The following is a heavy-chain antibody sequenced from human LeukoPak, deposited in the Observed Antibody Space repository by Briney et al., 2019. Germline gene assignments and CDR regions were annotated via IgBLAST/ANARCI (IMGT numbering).Heavy chain of an antibody. J-gene: IGHJ3*02. CDR3: ARDLMVRGVIIYAFDI. CDR1: GYTFTGYY. CDR2: INPNSGGT. V-gene: IGHV1-2*02. Sequence: ASVKVSCKASGYTFTGYYMHWVRQAPGQGLEWMGWINPNSGGTNYAQKFQGRVTMTRDTSISTAHMELSRLRSDDTAVYYCARDLMVRGVIIYAFDIWGQGTMVTVSS. D-gene: IGHD3-10*01.